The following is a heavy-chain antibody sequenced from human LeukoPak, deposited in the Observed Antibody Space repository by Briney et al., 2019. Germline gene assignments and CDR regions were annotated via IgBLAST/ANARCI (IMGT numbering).Heavy chain of an antibody. V-gene: IGHV1-69*02. CDR2: IIPILGIA. D-gene: IGHD3-3*01. J-gene: IGHJ5*02. CDR3: ASSIYYDFWRGYSNWFDP. Sequence: SVKVSCKASGGTFSSYTISWVRQAPGQGLEWIGRIIPILGIANYAQKFQGRVTITADKSTSTAYMELSSLRSEDTAVYYCASSIYYDFWRGYSNWFDPWGQGTLVTVSS. CDR1: GGTFSSYT.